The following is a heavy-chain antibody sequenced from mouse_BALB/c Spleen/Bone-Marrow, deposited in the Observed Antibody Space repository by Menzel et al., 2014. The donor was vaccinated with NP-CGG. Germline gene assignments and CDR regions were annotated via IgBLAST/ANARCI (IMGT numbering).Heavy chain of an antibody. V-gene: IGHV14-3*02. CDR3: ASXXYXYYFDY. J-gene: IGHJ2*01. CDR2: IDTANGNT. CDR1: GFNIKDTY. Sequence: VQLQQSGAELVKPGASVKLSCTASGFNIKDTYMHWVKQRPEQGLEWIGRIDTANGNTKYDPKFQGKATITADTSSNTAYLQLSILTSEDTAVHYCASXXYXYYFDYWGQGTTLTVSS.